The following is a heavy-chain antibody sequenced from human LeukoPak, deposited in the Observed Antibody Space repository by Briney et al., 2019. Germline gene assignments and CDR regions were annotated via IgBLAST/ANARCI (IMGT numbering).Heavy chain of an antibody. CDR1: GYTFTSYG. V-gene: IGHV1-18*01. CDR2: ISAYNGNT. J-gene: IGHJ4*02. D-gene: IGHD6-13*01. CDR3: ARVGIAAAGPDFDY. Sequence: ASVKVSCKASGYTFTSYGISWVRQAPGQGLEWMGWISAYNGNTNYAQKFQGRVTMTRDTSISTAYMELSRLRSDDTAVYYCARVGIAAAGPDFDYWGQGTLVTVSS.